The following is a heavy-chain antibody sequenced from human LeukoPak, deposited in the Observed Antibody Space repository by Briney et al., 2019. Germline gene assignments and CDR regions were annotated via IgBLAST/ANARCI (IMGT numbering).Heavy chain of an antibody. V-gene: IGHV3-21*01. D-gene: IGHD2-2*02. CDR2: ISSSSSYI. J-gene: IGHJ6*03. Sequence: GGSLRLSCAASGFTFSSNSMNWVRQAPGKGLEWVLSISSSSSYIYYADSVKGRFTISRDNAKNSLYLQMNSLRAEDTAVYYCARGGRGYCSSTSCYTNYYYYMDVWGKGTTVTVSS. CDR1: GFTFSSNS. CDR3: ARGGRGYCSSTSCYTNYYYYMDV.